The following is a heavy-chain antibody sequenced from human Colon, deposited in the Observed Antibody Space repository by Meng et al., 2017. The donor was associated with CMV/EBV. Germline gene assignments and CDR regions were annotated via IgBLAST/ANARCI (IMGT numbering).Heavy chain of an antibody. D-gene: IGHD4-23*01. CDR2: IFWDGDK. Sequence: QITLKESGPTLVTPTQTLTMTCTFSGFSLSTNGVAVGWIRRPPGQALEWLALIFWDGDKRYKTSLENRLTITKDTSKNQVVLTVTNMDPVDTATYYCAHLSYDGRSDHFDYWGQGTLVTVSS. CDR3: AHLSYDGRSDHFDY. J-gene: IGHJ4*02. CDR1: GFSLSTNGVA. V-gene: IGHV2-5*02.